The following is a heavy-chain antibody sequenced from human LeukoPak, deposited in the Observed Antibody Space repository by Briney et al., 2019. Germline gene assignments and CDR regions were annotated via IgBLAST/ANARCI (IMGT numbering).Heavy chain of an antibody. Sequence: GASVKVSCKVSGYTLTELSMHWVRQAPGKGLEWMGGFDPENGETIYAQKFQGRVTMTEDTSTDTAYMELSSLRSEDTAVYYRATWEYSSGPFDYWGQGTLVTVSS. CDR1: GYTLTELS. CDR3: ATWEYSSGPFDY. J-gene: IGHJ4*02. D-gene: IGHD6-19*01. CDR2: FDPENGET. V-gene: IGHV1-24*01.